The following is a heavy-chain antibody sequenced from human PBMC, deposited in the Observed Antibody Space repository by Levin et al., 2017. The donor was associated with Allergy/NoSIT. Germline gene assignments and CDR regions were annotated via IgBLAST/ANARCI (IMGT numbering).Heavy chain of an antibody. J-gene: IGHJ6*02. Sequence: PSETLSLTCAVYGGSFSGYYWSWIRQPPGKGLEWIGEINHSGSTNYNPSLKSRVTISVDTSKNQFSLKLSSVTAADTAVYYCARWERTRVPAAINTRGYYYYYGMDVWGQGTTVTVSS. CDR2: INHSGST. D-gene: IGHD2-2*02. CDR1: GGSFSGYY. V-gene: IGHV4-34*01. CDR3: ARWERTRVPAAINTRGYYYYYGMDV.